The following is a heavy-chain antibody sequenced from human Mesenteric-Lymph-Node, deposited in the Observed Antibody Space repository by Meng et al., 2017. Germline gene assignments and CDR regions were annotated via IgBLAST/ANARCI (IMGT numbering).Heavy chain of an antibody. CDR1: GCSISSSSW. D-gene: IGHD6-19*01. CDR2: IYHSEST. CDR3: ASFPPPGKQWLGTDY. V-gene: IGHV4-4*03. J-gene: IGHJ4*02. Sequence: QVDLQESGPGLVKPPGTLSLTCAVSGCSISSSSWWSWVRQPPGKRLEWIVEIYHSESTNYNPSLKSRVTISVDKSKNQFSLKLSSVSAADTAVYYCASFPPPGKQWLGTDYWGQGTLVTVSS.